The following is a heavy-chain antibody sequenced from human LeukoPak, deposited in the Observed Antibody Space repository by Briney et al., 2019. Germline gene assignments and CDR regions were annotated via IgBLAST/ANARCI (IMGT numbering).Heavy chain of an antibody. Sequence: GASVKVSCKASGGTFRSYAISWVRHAPGQGLEWMGRIIPILGIANYAQKFQGRVTITADKSTSTAYMELSSLRSEDTAVYYCARDLTHIVVVTPYYYYGMDVWGQGTTVTVSS. D-gene: IGHD2-21*02. CDR3: ARDLTHIVVVTPYYYYGMDV. J-gene: IGHJ6*02. V-gene: IGHV1-69*04. CDR1: GGTFRSYA. CDR2: IIPILGIA.